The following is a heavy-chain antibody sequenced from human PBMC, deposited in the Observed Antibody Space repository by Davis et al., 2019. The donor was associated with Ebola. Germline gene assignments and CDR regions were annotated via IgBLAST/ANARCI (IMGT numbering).Heavy chain of an antibody. D-gene: IGHD1-14*01. J-gene: IGHJ6*02. CDR3: ARDIRRFDTTGGMDV. Sequence: GESLKISCAASGFTFSDYYMSWIRQAPGKGLEWVSYISSSGSTIYYADSVKSRFTISRDNSKNTLYLQMNSLRAEDTAVYYCARDIRRFDTTGGMDVWGQGTTVTVSS. V-gene: IGHV3-11*04. CDR2: ISSSGSTI. CDR1: GFTFSDYY.